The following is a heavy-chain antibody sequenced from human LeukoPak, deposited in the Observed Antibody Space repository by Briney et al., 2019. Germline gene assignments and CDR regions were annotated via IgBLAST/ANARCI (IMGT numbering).Heavy chain of an antibody. V-gene: IGHV1-46*01. CDR3: ARGSESRAVAGLYDY. Sequence: ASVKVSCKAPGYTFTSYYMHWVRQAPGQGLEWMGIINPSGGSTSYAQKFQGRVTMTRDTSTSTVYMELSSLRSEDTAVYYCARGSESRAVAGLYDYWGQGTLVTVSS. J-gene: IGHJ4*02. D-gene: IGHD6-19*01. CDR2: INPSGGST. CDR1: GYTFTSYY.